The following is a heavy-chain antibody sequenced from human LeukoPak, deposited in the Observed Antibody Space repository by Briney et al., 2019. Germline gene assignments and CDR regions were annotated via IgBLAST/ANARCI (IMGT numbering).Heavy chain of an antibody. Sequence: SETLSLTCTVSGGSISSSTYYWGWIRQPPGKGLEWIGSIYYSGSTYYNPSLKNRVTISVDTSKNQFSLSSVTAADTAVYYCARHSRGPAAGPAFDYWGQGTLVTVSS. V-gene: IGHV4-39*01. D-gene: IGHD6-13*01. J-gene: IGHJ4*02. CDR1: GGSISSSTYY. CDR2: IYYSGST. CDR3: ARHSRGPAAGPAFDY.